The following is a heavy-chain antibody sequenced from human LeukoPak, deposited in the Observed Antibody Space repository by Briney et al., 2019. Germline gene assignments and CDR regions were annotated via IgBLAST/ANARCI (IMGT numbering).Heavy chain of an antibody. J-gene: IGHJ4*02. D-gene: IGHD3-3*01. CDR3: ARESTIFGVVIHN. CDR2: INHSGST. V-gene: IGHV4-34*01. Sequence: PSETLSLTCAVYGGSFSGYYWSWIRQPPGKGLDWIGEINHSGSTNYNPSLKSRVTISVDTSKTQFSLKLSSVTAADTAVYYCARESTIFGVVIHNWGQGTLVTVSS. CDR1: GGSFSGYY.